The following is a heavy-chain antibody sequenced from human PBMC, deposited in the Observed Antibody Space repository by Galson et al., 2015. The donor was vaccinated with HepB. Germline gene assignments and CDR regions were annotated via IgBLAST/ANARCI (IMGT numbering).Heavy chain of an antibody. CDR1: GYTFTSYA. V-gene: IGHV1-3*01. J-gene: IGHJ6*02. D-gene: IGHD2-2*01. CDR3: AREVVPAAISYYYGMDV. Sequence: SVKVSCKASGYTFTSYAMHWVRQAPGQRLEWMGWINAGNGNTKYSQKFQGRVTITRDTSASTAYMELSSLRSEDTAVYYCAREVVPAAISYYYGMDVWGQGTTVTVSS. CDR2: INAGNGNT.